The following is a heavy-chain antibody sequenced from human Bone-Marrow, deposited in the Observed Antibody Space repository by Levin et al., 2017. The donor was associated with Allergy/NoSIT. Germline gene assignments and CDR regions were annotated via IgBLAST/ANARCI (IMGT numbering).Heavy chain of an antibody. CDR1: GDNVSNKSAG. CDR3: TRDRSPESGFYFYYGMDV. Sequence: SGPTLVKPSQSLSLTCAISGDNVSNKSAGWNWIRQSPSRGLEWLGRTYYRTKWFYDYASSVESRIVIVPDTSKNQVSLQLNSVTPEDTAVYYCTRDRSPESGFYFYYGMDVWGQGTTVTVSS. J-gene: IGHJ6*02. V-gene: IGHV6-1*01. D-gene: IGHD3-3*01. CDR2: TYYRTKWFY.